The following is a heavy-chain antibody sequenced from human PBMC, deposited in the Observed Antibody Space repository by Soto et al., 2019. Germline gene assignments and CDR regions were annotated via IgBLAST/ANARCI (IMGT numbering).Heavy chain of an antibody. J-gene: IGHJ3*02. CDR1: GFTFSSYW. CDR3: ATDPRSYCSGGSCPSDAFDI. D-gene: IGHD2-15*01. Sequence: EVQLVESGGGLVQPGGSLRLSCAASGFTFSSYWMSWVRQAPGKGLEWVANIKQDGSEKYYVDSVKGRFTISRDNAQNSLYLQMNSLRAEDTAVYYCATDPRSYCSGGSCPSDAFDIWGQGTMVTVSS. V-gene: IGHV3-7*01. CDR2: IKQDGSEK.